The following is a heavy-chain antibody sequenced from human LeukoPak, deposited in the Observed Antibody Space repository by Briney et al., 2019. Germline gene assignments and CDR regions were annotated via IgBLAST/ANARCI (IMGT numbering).Heavy chain of an antibody. Sequence: GASVTVSCKASVYTFTGYYMHWVRQAPGQGLEWMGWINPNSGGTNYAQKFQGRVTMTRDTSISTAYVELSRLRSDDTAVYYCARSLSPAYSSSWYFDYWGQGTLVTVSS. CDR2: INPNSGGT. J-gene: IGHJ4*02. CDR1: VYTFTGYY. V-gene: IGHV1-2*02. D-gene: IGHD6-13*01. CDR3: ARSLSPAYSSSWYFDY.